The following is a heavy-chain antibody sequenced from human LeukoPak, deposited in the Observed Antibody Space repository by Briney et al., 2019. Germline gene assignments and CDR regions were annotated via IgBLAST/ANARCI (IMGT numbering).Heavy chain of an antibody. V-gene: IGHV3-48*03. D-gene: IGHD6-19*01. CDR2: ISGSGTTM. CDR3: ARSVQWLPY. Sequence: GGSLRRSCVASGFTFSSYEMNSLRQSPGKGLEWVSYISGSGTTMYYADSVKGRFTISRDNAKNSLYLQMNSLRAEDTAIYYCARSVQWLPYWGQGTLVTVSS. CDR1: GFTFSSYE. J-gene: IGHJ4*02.